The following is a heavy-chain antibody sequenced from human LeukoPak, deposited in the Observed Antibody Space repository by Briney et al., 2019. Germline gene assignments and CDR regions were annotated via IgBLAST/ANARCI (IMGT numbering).Heavy chain of an antibody. D-gene: IGHD3-22*01. J-gene: IGHJ4*02. CDR1: GLTFRNNA. CDR3: AKVDYYDSSGYFDY. CDR2: ICANDGNT. V-gene: IGHV3-23*01. Sequence: PGGSLRLSCAASGLTFRNNAMSWVRQAPGKGLEWVSVICANDGNTYYADAVKGRFTISRDNSKDTLYLQMDSLRAEDTAVYYCAKVDYYDSSGYFDYWGQGTLVTVSS.